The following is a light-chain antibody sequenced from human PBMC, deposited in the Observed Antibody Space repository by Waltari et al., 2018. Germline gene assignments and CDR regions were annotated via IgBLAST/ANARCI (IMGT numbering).Light chain of an antibody. CDR3: QQYGGPPWT. J-gene: IGKJ1*01. CDR2: GAL. CDR1: QSVKNNY. V-gene: IGKV3-20*01. Sequence: IVLTQSPGTLSLSPGERATLSCRASQSVKNNYLAGHQQKPGQAPRLLIYGALSRATGIPDRFSGSGSGTDFTLTISRLEPEDFAVYYCQQYGGPPWTFGQGTKVEIK.